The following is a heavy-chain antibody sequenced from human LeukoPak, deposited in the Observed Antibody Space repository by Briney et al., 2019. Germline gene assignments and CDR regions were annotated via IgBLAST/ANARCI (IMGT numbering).Heavy chain of an antibody. CDR2: IGSKAYGGTI. Sequence: GGSLRLSCTASGFPFGDYAMSWVRQAPGKGLEWVSFIGSKAYGGTIEYAASVQGRFTISRDDSKSIAYLQMNSLKTEDTAVYYCSRASGARGYDDYYSYYMDVWGKGTTVTISS. V-gene: IGHV3-49*04. D-gene: IGHD5-18*01. CDR1: GFPFGDYA. CDR3: SRASGARGYDDYYSYYMDV. J-gene: IGHJ6*03.